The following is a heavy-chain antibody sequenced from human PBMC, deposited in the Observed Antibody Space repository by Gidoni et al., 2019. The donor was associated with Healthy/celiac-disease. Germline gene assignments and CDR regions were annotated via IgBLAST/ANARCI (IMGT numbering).Heavy chain of an antibody. CDR3: AKVSLSGGYDYYDYGMDV. CDR1: GFTFSSYG. J-gene: IGHJ6*02. D-gene: IGHD5-12*01. V-gene: IGHV3-30*18. Sequence: QVQLVESGGGVVQPGRSLRLSCAASGFTFSSYGMHWVRQAPGKGLEWVAVISYDGSNKYYADSVKGRFTISRDNSKNTLYLQMNSLRAEDTAVYYCAKVSLSGGYDYYDYGMDVWGQGTTVTVSS. CDR2: ISYDGSNK.